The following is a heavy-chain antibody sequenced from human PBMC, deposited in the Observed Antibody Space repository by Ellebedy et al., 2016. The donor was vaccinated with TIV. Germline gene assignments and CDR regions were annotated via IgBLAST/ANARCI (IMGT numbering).Heavy chain of an antibody. CDR3: SRLGGAAGERSYYYYMDV. Sequence: PGGSLRLSCTASGFRSGDYGLNWFRQAPGKGLEWVRFIRRKAFGATTDYAASVEGRFTISRDDSKSIAYLQMNSLKTEDTAVYYCSRLGGAAGERSYYYYMDVWGKGTTVTVSS. D-gene: IGHD1-1*01. V-gene: IGHV3-49*03. CDR1: GFRSGDYG. J-gene: IGHJ6*03. CDR2: IRRKAFGATT.